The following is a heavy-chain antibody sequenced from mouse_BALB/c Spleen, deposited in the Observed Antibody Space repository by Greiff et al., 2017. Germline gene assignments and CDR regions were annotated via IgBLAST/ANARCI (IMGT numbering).Heavy chain of an antibody. CDR1: GYTFTSYY. V-gene: IGHV1S81*02. CDR2: INPSNGGT. CDR3: TRYDYPSFLYFDY. J-gene: IGHJ2*01. D-gene: IGHD2-4*01. Sequence: QVQLQQSGAELVKPGASVKLSCKASGYTFTSYYMYWVKQRPGQGLEWIGGINPSNGGTNFNEKFKSKATLTVDKSSSTAYMQLSSLTSEDSAVYYCTRYDYPSFLYFDYWGQGTTLTVSS.